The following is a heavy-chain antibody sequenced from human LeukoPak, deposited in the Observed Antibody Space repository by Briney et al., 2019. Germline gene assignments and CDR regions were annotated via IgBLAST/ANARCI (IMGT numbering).Heavy chain of an antibody. CDR2: INAGNGNT. J-gene: IGHJ4*02. V-gene: IGHV1-3*01. D-gene: IGHD3-3*01. CDR3: ARMGYYASFDY. CDR1: GYTFINYT. Sequence: ASVKVSCKASGYTFINYTVHWVRQAPGQRLEWMGWINAGNGNTKYSQEFQGRVTITRDTSASTAYMELRSLRSDDTAVYYCARMGYYASFDYWGQGTLVTVSS.